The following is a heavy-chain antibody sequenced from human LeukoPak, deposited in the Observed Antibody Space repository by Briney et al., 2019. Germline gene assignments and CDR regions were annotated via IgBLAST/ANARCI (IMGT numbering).Heavy chain of an antibody. CDR2: IYHSGST. CDR1: GASISSSNW. V-gene: IGHV4-4*02. Sequence: SETLSLTCAVSGASISSSNWWSWVRQAPGKGLEWIGEIYHSGSTNYNPSLKSRVTISVDNSNNQFSLKVNSVTAADTAVYYCARVRIGGGGSFLDNWGQGTLLTVSS. J-gene: IGHJ4*02. D-gene: IGHD2-15*01. CDR3: ARVRIGGGGSFLDN.